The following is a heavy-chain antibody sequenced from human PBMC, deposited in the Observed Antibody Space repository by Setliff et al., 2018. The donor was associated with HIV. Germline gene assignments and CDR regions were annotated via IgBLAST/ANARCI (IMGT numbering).Heavy chain of an antibody. CDR3: ARSPQGGYFDY. CDR2: IKKDGREK. J-gene: IGHJ4*03. CDR1: GFTFSDSW. V-gene: IGHV3-7*03. Sequence: GGSLRLSCGASGFTFSDSWMDWVRQAPGKGLEWVATIKKDGREKYYVDSVKGRFTISRDNARTSLYLEMTNLKVEDTAVYFCARSPQGGYFDYWGQGTLVTVSS.